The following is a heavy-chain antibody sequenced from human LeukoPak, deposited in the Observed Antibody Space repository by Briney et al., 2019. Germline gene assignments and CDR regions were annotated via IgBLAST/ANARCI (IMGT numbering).Heavy chain of an antibody. V-gene: IGHV1-46*01. CDR2: INPNGGST. CDR3: ARAETGEQQLAQTCSLDY. J-gene: IGHJ4*02. CDR1: GYTFTGYY. Sequence: ASVKVSCKASGYTFTGYYMHWVRQAPGQGLEWMGIINPNGGSTSYAQKFQGRVTMTRDTSTSTVYMELSSLRSEDTAVYYCARAETGEQQLAQTCSLDYWGQGTLVTISS. D-gene: IGHD6-13*01.